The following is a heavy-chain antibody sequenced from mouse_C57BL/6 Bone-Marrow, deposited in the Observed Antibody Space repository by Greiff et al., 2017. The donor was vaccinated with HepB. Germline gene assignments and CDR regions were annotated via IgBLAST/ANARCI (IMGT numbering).Heavy chain of an antibody. Sequence: EVHLVESGGGLVKPGGSLKLSCAASGFTFSSYAMSWVRQTPEKRLEWVATISDGGSYTYYPDNVKGRFTISRDNAKNNLYLQMSHLKSEDTAMYYCARDLDGPYAMDYWGQGTSVTVSS. CDR2: ISDGGSYT. J-gene: IGHJ4*01. V-gene: IGHV5-4*01. D-gene: IGHD2-3*01. CDR1: GFTFSSYA. CDR3: ARDLDGPYAMDY.